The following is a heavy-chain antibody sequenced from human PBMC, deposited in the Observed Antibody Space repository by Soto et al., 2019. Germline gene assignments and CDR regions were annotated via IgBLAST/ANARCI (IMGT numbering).Heavy chain of an antibody. Sequence: QVQLKESGPGLVKPSQTLSLTCTVSGGSIRSGDYYWSWIRQHPGKGLEWIGYIYYSGSTYYNPSLKSRVIISVDTSKNQFSLKLSSVTAADTAVYYCARARGYSYGYLFDYWGQGTLVTGSS. CDR3: ARARGYSYGYLFDY. D-gene: IGHD5-18*01. V-gene: IGHV4-31*03. CDR2: IYYSGST. CDR1: GGSIRSGDYY. J-gene: IGHJ4*02.